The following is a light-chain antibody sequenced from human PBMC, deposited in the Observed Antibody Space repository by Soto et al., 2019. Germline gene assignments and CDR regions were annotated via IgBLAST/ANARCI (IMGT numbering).Light chain of an antibody. V-gene: IGLV2-14*01. Sequence: QSALTQPASVSASPGQSITISCTGTSSGVGGYNYVSWYQHHPGKAPKVMIYEVSNRPSGVSNRFSGSKSGNTASLTISGLQAEDEADYYCSSYTSNSTVVFGGGTKLTVL. CDR3: SSYTSNSTVV. J-gene: IGLJ2*01. CDR2: EVS. CDR1: SSGVGGYNY.